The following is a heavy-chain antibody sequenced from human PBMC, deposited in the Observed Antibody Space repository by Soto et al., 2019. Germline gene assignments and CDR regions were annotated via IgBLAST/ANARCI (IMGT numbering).Heavy chain of an antibody. CDR1: GFTFSYYW. J-gene: IGHJ4*02. D-gene: IGHD6-19*01. Sequence: EVQLVESGGGLVQPGGSLRLSCAVSGFTFSYYWMSWIRQAPGKGLEWVASIKEDGSEKYSVDSVEGRFTISRDNARNSLYLQMNNLRAEDTAVYFCARVSGWDFGNWGQGTLVTVSS. CDR3: ARVSGWDFGN. V-gene: IGHV3-7*01. CDR2: IKEDGSEK.